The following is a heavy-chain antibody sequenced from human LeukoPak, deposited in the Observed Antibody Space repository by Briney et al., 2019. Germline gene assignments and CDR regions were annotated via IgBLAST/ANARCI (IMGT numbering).Heavy chain of an antibody. D-gene: IGHD3-10*01. J-gene: IGHJ4*02. Sequence: ASVKVSCKASGYTFTSYDINWVRQATGQGLEWMGWMNPNSGNTGYAQKFQGRVTMTRNTSISTAYMELSSLRSEDTAVYYCATVVIRYYYGSGSYLYYFDYWGQGTLVTVSS. CDR2: MNPNSGNT. V-gene: IGHV1-8*01. CDR3: ATVVIRYYYGSGSYLYYFDY. CDR1: GYTFTSYD.